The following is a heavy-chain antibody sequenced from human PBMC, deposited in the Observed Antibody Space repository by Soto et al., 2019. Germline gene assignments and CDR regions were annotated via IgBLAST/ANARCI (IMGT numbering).Heavy chain of an antibody. CDR3: ARDPNNSSSWWLDP. Sequence: QVQLVESGGGLVQPGGALRLSCEGSGFTFSDYYMTWLRQAPWKGLEWVSYISYDSSYTNYADSVKGRFTISRDNSKNSLFLQLNILRTEDTAVYYCARDPNNSSSWWLDPWGPGVLVTVSS. D-gene: IGHD6-6*01. CDR1: GFTFSDYY. V-gene: IGHV3-11*06. CDR2: ISYDSSYT. J-gene: IGHJ5*02.